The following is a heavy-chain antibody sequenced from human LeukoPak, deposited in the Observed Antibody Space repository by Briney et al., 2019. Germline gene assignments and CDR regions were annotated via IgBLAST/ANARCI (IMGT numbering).Heavy chain of an antibody. J-gene: IGHJ3*01. Sequence: GRSLRLSCAASGFSFNTYDMHWVRQAPGQGLEWVAVLWSDGINKNYADSVKGRFTMSRDNSKNTLYLEMNSLRAEDTAVYYCARDMGASHIRPLDVWGQETVVTVSS. CDR1: GFSFNTYD. CDR2: LWSDGINK. V-gene: IGHV3-33*01. CDR3: ARDMGASHIRPLDV.